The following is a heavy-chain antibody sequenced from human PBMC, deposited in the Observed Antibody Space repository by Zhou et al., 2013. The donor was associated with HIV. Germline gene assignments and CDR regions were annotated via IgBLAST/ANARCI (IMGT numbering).Heavy chain of an antibody. CDR1: GYTFTNYG. D-gene: IGHD2-15*01. CDR2: ISSYRGHT. J-gene: IGHJ6*02. CDR3: ARDLDCSGGTCYPSYYYNGMDV. V-gene: IGHV1-18*01. Sequence: QVQLVQSGAEVKKPGASVKVSCKASGYTFTNYGFSWVRQAPGQGLEWMGWISSYRGHTNYAQRLQGRVSVTTDTSTNTAYMELRSLRSDDTAVYYCARDLDCSGGTCYPSYYYNGMDVWGQGP.